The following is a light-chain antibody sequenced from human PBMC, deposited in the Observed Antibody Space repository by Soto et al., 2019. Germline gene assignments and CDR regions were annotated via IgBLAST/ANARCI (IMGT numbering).Light chain of an antibody. CDR3: QQSDSTPPLT. J-gene: IGKJ4*01. V-gene: IGKV1-39*01. Sequence: DIQMTQSPSSLSASVGDRVTIICRASQSISSYLNWYQQKPGKAPKLLISAASTLESGVPSRFSGRGSGTNFTLTISSLQPEDFATYYCQQSDSTPPLTFGGGTKVEIK. CDR2: AAS. CDR1: QSISSY.